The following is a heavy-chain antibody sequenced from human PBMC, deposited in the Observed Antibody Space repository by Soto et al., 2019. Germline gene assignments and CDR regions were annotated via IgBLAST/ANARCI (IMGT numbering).Heavy chain of an antibody. J-gene: IGHJ6*02. D-gene: IGHD3-3*01. CDR3: ARERRVTTYYDFWSGYPTSGYYYYGMDV. Sequence: ASVKVSCKVSGYTLTELSMHWVRQAPGKGLEWMGGFDPEDGETIYAQKFQGRVTMTEDTSTDTAYMELSRLRSDDTAVYYCARERRVTTYYDFWSGYPTSGYYYYGMDVWGQGTTVTVSS. CDR1: GYTLTELS. V-gene: IGHV1-24*01. CDR2: FDPEDGET.